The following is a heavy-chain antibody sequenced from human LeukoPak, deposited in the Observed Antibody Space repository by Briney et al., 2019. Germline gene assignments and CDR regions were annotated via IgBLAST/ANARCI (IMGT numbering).Heavy chain of an antibody. CDR3: ARESGIAAALDL. CDR1: GFTFSRDS. D-gene: IGHD6-13*01. J-gene: IGHJ5*02. V-gene: IGHV3-74*01. Sequence: GGSLRLSWAASGFTFSRDSMNWVRQAPGKGLVWVSRINTDGSSTSYADSVKGRFTISRDNAKNTLYLQMNSLRAEDTAVYYCARESGIAAALDLWGQGTLVTVSS. CDR2: INTDGSST.